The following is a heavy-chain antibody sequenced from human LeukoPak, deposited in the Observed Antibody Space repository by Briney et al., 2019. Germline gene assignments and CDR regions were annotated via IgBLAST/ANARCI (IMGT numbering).Heavy chain of an antibody. V-gene: IGHV3-7*03. J-gene: IGHJ4*02. CDR2: IKQDGSEK. CDR1: GFTFSSYW. D-gene: IGHD2-2*01. CDR3: ARDLVPVVPAATS. Sequence: GRSLRLSCAASGFTFSSYWMSWVRQAPGKGLEWVANIKQDGSEKYYVDSVKGRFTISRDNAKNSLYLQMNSLGAEDTAVYYCARDLVPVVPAATSWGQGTLVTVSS.